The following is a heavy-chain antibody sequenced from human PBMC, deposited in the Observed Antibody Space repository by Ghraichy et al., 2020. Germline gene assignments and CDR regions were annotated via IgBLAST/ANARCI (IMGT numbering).Heavy chain of an antibody. Sequence: SETLSLTCTVSGGSISSYYWSWIRQPPGKGLEWIGYIYYSGSTNYNPSLKSRVTISVDTSKNQFSLKLSSVTAADTAVYYCARLNYYDSSGYYAPSFDYWGQGTLVTVSS. D-gene: IGHD3-22*01. J-gene: IGHJ4*02. CDR2: IYYSGST. CDR1: GGSISSYY. V-gene: IGHV4-59*08. CDR3: ARLNYYDSSGYYAPSFDY.